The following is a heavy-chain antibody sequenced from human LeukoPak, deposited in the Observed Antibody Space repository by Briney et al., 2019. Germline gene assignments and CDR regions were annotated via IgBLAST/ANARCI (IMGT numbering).Heavy chain of an antibody. CDR2: VNLRGTIS. Sequence: GGSLRLSCAASGFTFNNFAMNWVRQAPGKGLEWVSSVNLRGTISYYADSVKGRFTISRDNSKNTLFLQMDSLRAEDAAIYYCAKGERGIDYWGQGTLVTVSS. D-gene: IGHD7-27*01. CDR3: AKGERGIDY. CDR1: GFTFNNFA. V-gene: IGHV3-23*01. J-gene: IGHJ4*02.